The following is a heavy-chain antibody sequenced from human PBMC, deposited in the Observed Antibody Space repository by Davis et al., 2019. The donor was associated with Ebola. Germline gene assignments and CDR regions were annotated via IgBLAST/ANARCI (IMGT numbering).Heavy chain of an antibody. V-gene: IGHV3-66*01. CDR1: GFTVSSNY. Sequence: PGGSLRLSCAASGFTVSSNYMSWVRQAPGKGLEWVSVIYSGGSTYYADSVKGRFTISRDNSKNTLYLQMNSLRAEDTAVYYCARDKGEMATSLADYYGMDVWGQGTTVTVSS. D-gene: IGHD5-24*01. J-gene: IGHJ6*02. CDR2: IYSGGST. CDR3: ARDKGEMATSLADYYGMDV.